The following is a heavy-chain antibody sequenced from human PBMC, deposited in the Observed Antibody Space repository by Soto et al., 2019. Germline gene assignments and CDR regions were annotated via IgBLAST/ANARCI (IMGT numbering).Heavy chain of an antibody. Sequence: QVQLVQSGAEVKRPGASVKVSCKASGYSFTAYYMHWVRQAPGQGLEWMGWINPKSGGTNYAQMLQGRVTMTRDTSISTAYMELSRLRSDDTAVYYCARFFRALVLAFDFWGQGTLVTVSS. V-gene: IGHV1-2*02. J-gene: IGHJ4*02. CDR2: INPKSGGT. CDR3: ARFFRALVLAFDF. D-gene: IGHD2-2*01. CDR1: GYSFTAYY.